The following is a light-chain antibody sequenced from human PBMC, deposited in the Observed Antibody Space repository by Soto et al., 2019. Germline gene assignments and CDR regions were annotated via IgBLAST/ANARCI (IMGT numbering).Light chain of an antibody. CDR2: DGS. CDR3: QQRHMWPIT. CDR1: QSISSW. Sequence: DIQITQSPSTLSSSVLERFTITCRASQSISSWLAWYQQKPGKAPKLLIYDGSSFESGVPSRFSGSGSGTDFTLTISSLEPEDSAVYYCQQRHMWPITFGQGTRLEIK. V-gene: IGKV1-5*01. J-gene: IGKJ5*01.